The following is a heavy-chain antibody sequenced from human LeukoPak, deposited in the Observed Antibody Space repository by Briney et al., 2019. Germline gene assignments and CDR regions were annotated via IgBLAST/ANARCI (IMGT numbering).Heavy chain of an antibody. CDR2: INNDGSST. V-gene: IGHV3-74*01. D-gene: IGHD4-23*01. Sequence: GGSLRLSCAASGFTFSTYWMQWVRQAPGKGLVWVSRINNDGSSTSYADSVKGRFTISRDNAKNTLFLQMNSLRAEDTGVYFSARHLPYGGWNSWGQGTLVTVSS. CDR1: GFTFSTYW. CDR3: ARHLPYGGWNS. J-gene: IGHJ4*02.